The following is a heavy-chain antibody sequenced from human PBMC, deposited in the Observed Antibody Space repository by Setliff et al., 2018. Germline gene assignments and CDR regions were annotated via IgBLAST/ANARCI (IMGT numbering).Heavy chain of an antibody. J-gene: IGHJ3*02. CDR1: GYIFTSSG. D-gene: IGHD2-15*01. CDR2: ISGFNGVK. Sequence: ASVKVSCKGSGYIFTSSGISWVRQAPGQGLEWMGWISGFNGVKKYAQNFQDRVTMATDTSTNMAYMELRGLRSDDTAIYFCALTTLSLCSGGNCPNALDIWGQGTLVTVSS. CDR3: ALTTLSLCSGGNCPNALDI. V-gene: IGHV1-18*01.